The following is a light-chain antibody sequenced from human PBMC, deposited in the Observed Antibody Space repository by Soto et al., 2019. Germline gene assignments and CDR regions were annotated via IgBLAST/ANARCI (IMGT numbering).Light chain of an antibody. CDR1: PRENCTYNY. V-gene: IGLV2-14*03. CDR3: CSYTEVHPRFYV. Sequence: QSVPGQPSPVFWAPGPAVTNPLPGNPRENCTYNYVSWYQHHPDKVPKLIIYDVGSRPSGVSNRFSGSKIGSTASLDISGLQAEDEADYYCCSYTEVHPRFYVCGTGTRSPS. J-gene: IGLJ1*01. CDR2: DVG.